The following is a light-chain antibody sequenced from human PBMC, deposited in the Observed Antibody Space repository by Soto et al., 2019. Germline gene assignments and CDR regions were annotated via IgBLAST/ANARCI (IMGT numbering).Light chain of an antibody. CDR3: QQSYSTTWT. CDR2: AAS. J-gene: IGKJ1*01. V-gene: IGKV1-39*01. Sequence: DIQMTQFPSSLSASVGDRVTITCRASQGITTYLNWYQQKPGKAPKLLIYAASSLHSGVPSRFSGSGSETDFTLTISSLQPEDFATYSCQQSYSTTWTFCQGTKVEIK. CDR1: QGITTY.